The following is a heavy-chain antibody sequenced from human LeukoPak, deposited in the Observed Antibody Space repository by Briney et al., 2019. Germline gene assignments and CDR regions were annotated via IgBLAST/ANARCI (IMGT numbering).Heavy chain of an antibody. V-gene: IGHV1-2*02. CDR1: GYTFTGYY. J-gene: IGHJ4*02. CDR3: ARDQNPNIVGATTSTGDY. Sequence: GASVKVSCKASGYTFTGYYMHWVRQAPGQGLEWMGWINPNSGGTNYAQKFQGRVTMTRDTSISTAYMELSRLRSDDTAVYYCARDQNPNIVGATTSTGDYWGQGTLVTVSS. D-gene: IGHD1-26*01. CDR2: INPNSGGT.